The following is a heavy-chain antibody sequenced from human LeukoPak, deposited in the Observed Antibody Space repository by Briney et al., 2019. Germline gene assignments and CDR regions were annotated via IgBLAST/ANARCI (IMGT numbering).Heavy chain of an antibody. CDR3: ARSFSQFDYDSSGYYYGTPDY. CDR1: GYTFTSYA. D-gene: IGHD3-22*01. Sequence: ASVKVSCKASGYTFTSYAMNWVRQAPGQGLEWMGWINTNTGNPSYAQGFTGRFVFSLDTSVSTAYLQISSLKAEDTAVYYCARSFSQFDYDSSGYYYGTPDYWGQGTLVTVSS. CDR2: INTNTGNP. J-gene: IGHJ4*02. V-gene: IGHV7-4-1*02.